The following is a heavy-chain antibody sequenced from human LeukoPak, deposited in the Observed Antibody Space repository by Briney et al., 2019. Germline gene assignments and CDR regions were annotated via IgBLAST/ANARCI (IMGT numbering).Heavy chain of an antibody. CDR2: ISYDGSNK. J-gene: IGHJ4*02. CDR1: GFTFSSYA. CDR3: AKSIMGTAGLLDN. D-gene: IGHD5-18*01. Sequence: GRSLRLSCAASGFTFSSYAMHWVRQAPGKGLEWVAVISYDGSNKYYADSVKGRFTISRDNSKNTLYLQMNSLRAEDTAVYYCAKSIMGTAGLLDNWGQGTLVTVSS. V-gene: IGHV3-30-3*02.